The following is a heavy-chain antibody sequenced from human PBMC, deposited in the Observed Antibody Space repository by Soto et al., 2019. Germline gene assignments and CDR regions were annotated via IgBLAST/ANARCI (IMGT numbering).Heavy chain of an antibody. Sequence: SVTLPLPCTVSPAPLSRISYYWGWIRQHPEQGPERAGSIFFTGTAYYTPPLMSRVTISVATSRNHFPLKVHSVSAAHTAVYYCASRHCSGGSCYNPGLDSWGQGALVTVSS. CDR1: PAPLSRISYY. D-gene: IGHD2-15*01. J-gene: IGHJ4*02. CDR2: IFFTGTA. V-gene: IGHV4-39*02. CDR3: ASRHCSGGSCYNPGLDS.